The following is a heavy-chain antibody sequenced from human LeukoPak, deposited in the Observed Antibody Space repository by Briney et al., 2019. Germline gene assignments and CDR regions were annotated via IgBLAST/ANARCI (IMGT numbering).Heavy chain of an antibody. CDR1: GGSISSYY. CDR2: ISYSGRT. J-gene: IGHJ4*02. V-gene: IGHV4-59*01. Sequence: SETLSLTCTVSGGSISSYYWSWIRQPSGKGLEWIGYISYSGRTNYNPSLKSRVTISVDTSKNQFSLRLSSVTAADTAVYYCARKTGDLYYFDYWGQGTLVTVSS. CDR3: ARKTGDLYYFDY. D-gene: IGHD7-27*01.